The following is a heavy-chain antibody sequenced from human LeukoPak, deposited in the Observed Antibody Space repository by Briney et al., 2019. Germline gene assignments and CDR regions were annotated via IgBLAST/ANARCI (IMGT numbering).Heavy chain of an antibody. J-gene: IGHJ3*02. CDR3: ARRRAFDI. Sequence: PSETLSLTCAVYGGSFSGYYWSWIRQSPGRGLEWIGEINHSGSTNYNPSLKSRVTISVDTSKNQFSLKLSSVTAADTAVYYCARRRAFDIWGQGTMVTVSS. V-gene: IGHV4-34*01. CDR2: INHSGST. CDR1: GGSFSGYY.